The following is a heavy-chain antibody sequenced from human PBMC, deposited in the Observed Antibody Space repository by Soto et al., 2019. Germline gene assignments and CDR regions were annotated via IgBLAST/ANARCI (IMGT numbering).Heavy chain of an antibody. J-gene: IGHJ4*02. CDR2: ISYDGSNK. CDR3: AKGVRYYYDSSPYPPSHFDY. D-gene: IGHD3-22*01. Sequence: SLRLSCAASGFTFSSYGMHWVRQAPGKGLEWVAVISYDGSNKYYADSVKGRFTISRDNSKNTLYLQMNSLRAEDTAVYYCAKGVRYYYDSSPYPPSHFDYWGQGTLVTVSS. V-gene: IGHV3-30*18. CDR1: GFTFSSYG.